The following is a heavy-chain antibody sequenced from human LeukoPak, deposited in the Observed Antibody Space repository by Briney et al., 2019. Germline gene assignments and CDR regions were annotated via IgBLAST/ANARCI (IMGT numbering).Heavy chain of an antibody. CDR1: GGSFSGYY. Sequence: KASETLSLTCAVYGGSFSGYYWSWIRQPPGKGLEWIGEINHSGSTNYNPSLKSRVTISVDTSKNQFSLKLSSVTAADTAVYYRARGGDGNYDSSGLIDYWGQGTLVTVSS. V-gene: IGHV4-34*01. D-gene: IGHD3-22*01. CDR3: ARGGDGNYDSSGLIDY. J-gene: IGHJ4*02. CDR2: INHSGST.